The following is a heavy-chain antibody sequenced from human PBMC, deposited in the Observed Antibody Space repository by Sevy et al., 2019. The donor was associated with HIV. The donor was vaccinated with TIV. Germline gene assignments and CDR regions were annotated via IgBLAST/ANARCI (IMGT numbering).Heavy chain of an antibody. CDR1: GFIFSNYG. V-gene: IGHV3-30*02. CDR3: AILGSDHDFWSGGYQALDV. CDR2: IDYDENKR. D-gene: IGHD3-3*01. Sequence: GGSLRLSCGTSGFIFSNYGFHWVRQAPGKGLEWVAFIDYDENKRYYADSVKGRFTISRDNSKNTLYLQMNSLRPEDTAVFYCAILGSDHDFWSGGYQALDVWGLGTTVTVSS. J-gene: IGHJ6*02.